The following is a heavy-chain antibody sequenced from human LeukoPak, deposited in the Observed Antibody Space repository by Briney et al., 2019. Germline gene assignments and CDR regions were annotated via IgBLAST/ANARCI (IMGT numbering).Heavy chain of an antibody. Sequence: SETLSLTCSVSGGFINSYYWSRIRQSPGKGLEWIGYIYYTGATYYNPSLESRVTISIDTSERQLSLELRSVTAADSAVYFCARDRRESSKPNDAFDIWGQGTMVTVSA. CDR1: GGFINSYY. V-gene: IGHV4-59*01. CDR3: ARDRRESSKPNDAFDI. D-gene: IGHD4-11*01. CDR2: IYYTGAT. J-gene: IGHJ3*02.